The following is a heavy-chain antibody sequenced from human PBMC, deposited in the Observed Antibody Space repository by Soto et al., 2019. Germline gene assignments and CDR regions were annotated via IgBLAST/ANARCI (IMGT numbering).Heavy chain of an antibody. CDR1: GFTFSSYW. V-gene: IGHV3-74*01. Sequence: EVQLVESGGGLVQPGGSLRLSCAASGFTFSSYWMHWVRQAPGKGLVWVSRINSDGSSTSYADSVKGRFTISRDNAKNTLYLQMNSLRGEDTAVYYCARDEAAQYYFDYWGQGTLVTVSS. CDR3: ARDEAAQYYFDY. D-gene: IGHD6-13*01. J-gene: IGHJ4*02. CDR2: INSDGSST.